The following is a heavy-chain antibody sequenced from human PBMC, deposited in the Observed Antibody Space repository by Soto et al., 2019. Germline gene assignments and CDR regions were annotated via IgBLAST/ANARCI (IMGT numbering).Heavy chain of an antibody. CDR3: ARDLFALAGTIDY. CDR2: ISPYYGKS. CDR1: GYTFRSYG. J-gene: IGHJ4*02. Sequence: QVQLVQSGPEVRRPGTSLKVACKPSGYTFRSYGISWVRQAPGQGLEWMGWISPYYGKSNYAQKFQDRMTMTTDPSTSTAFMELKSLKSNDTAMYYCARDLFALAGTIDYWGQGTLISVSS. V-gene: IGHV1-18*01. D-gene: IGHD6-19*01.